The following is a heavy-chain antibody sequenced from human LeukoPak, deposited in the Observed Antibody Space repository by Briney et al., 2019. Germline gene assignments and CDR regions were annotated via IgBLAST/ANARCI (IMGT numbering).Heavy chain of an antibody. CDR1: GSTFSNAW. Sequence: PGGSLRLSCAASGSTFSNAWMSWVRQAPGKGLEWVGRIKSKTDGGTTDYAAPVKGRFTISRDDSKNTLYLQMNSLKTEDTAVYYCTTERGGRSKYYDILTGYYPDSYLDYWGQGTLVTVSS. J-gene: IGHJ4*02. CDR2: IKSKTDGGTT. V-gene: IGHV3-15*01. CDR3: TTERGGRSKYYDILTGYYPDSYLDY. D-gene: IGHD3-9*01.